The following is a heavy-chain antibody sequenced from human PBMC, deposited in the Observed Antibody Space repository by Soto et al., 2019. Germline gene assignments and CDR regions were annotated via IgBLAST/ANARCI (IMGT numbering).Heavy chain of an antibody. V-gene: IGHV4-30-4*01. Sequence: QVQLQESGPGLVKPSQTLSLTCTVSGGSISSGDYYWSWIRQPPGKGLEWIGYIYYSGSTYYNPSLKSRVTISVDTSKNQFSLKLSSVTAADTAVYYCARVRSYTPFTVTTGRATDWFDPWGQGTLVTVSS. CDR3: ARVRSYTPFTVTTGRATDWFDP. CDR1: GGSISSGDYY. CDR2: IYYSGST. D-gene: IGHD4-17*01. J-gene: IGHJ5*02.